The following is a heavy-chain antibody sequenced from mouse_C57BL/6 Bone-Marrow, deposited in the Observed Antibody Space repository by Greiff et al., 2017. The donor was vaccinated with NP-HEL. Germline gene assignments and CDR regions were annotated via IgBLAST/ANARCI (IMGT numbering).Heavy chain of an antibody. Sequence: EVKLMESGPGLAKPSQTLSLTCSVTGYSITSDYWNWIRKFPGNKLEYMGYISYSGSTYYNPSLKSRISITRDTSKNQYYLQLNSVTTEDTATYYCARDYYGSSYEGYWYFDVWGTGTTVTVSS. CDR3: ARDYYGSSYEGYWYFDV. D-gene: IGHD1-1*01. J-gene: IGHJ1*03. CDR2: ISYSGST. V-gene: IGHV3-8*01. CDR1: GYSITSDY.